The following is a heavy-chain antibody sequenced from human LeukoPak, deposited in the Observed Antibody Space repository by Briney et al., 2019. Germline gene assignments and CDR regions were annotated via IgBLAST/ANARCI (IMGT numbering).Heavy chain of an antibody. CDR2: INPNSGGT. CDR1: GYTFTGYY. V-gene: IGHV1-2*02. Sequence: GASVKVSCKASGYTFTGYYMHWVRQAPGQGLEWMGWINPNSGGTNYARKFQGRVTMTRDTSISTAYMELSRLRSDDTAVYYCARTTYYYDSSGYKNWGQGTLVTVSS. D-gene: IGHD3-22*01. CDR3: ARTTYYYDSSGYKN. J-gene: IGHJ4*02.